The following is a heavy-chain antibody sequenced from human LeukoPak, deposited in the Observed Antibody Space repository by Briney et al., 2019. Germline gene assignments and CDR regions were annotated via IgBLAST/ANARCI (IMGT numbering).Heavy chain of an antibody. Sequence: ASVKVSRKASGYTFTSYYMHWVRQAPGQGLEWMGIINPSGGSTSYAQKFQGRVTMTRDTSTSTVYMELSSLRSEDTAVYYCARDPIVVVVAATQASSFDYWGQGTLVTVSS. CDR1: GYTFTSYY. CDR2: INPSGGST. D-gene: IGHD2-15*01. CDR3: ARDPIVVVVAATQASSFDY. V-gene: IGHV1-46*01. J-gene: IGHJ4*02.